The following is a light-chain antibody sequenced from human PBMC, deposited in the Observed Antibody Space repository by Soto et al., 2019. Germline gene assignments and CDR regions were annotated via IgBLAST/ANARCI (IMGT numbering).Light chain of an antibody. V-gene: IGKV3-11*01. CDR2: DAS. CDR3: QQRSNWPPEVT. CDR1: QSVSSS. J-gene: IGKJ3*01. Sequence: EIVLTQSPDTLSLSPGERATLSCRASQSVSSSLAWYQQIPGQAPRLLIYDASNRATGIPARFSGRGSGTDFTLTISSLEPEDFAVYYCQQRSNWPPEVTFGPGTKVDIK.